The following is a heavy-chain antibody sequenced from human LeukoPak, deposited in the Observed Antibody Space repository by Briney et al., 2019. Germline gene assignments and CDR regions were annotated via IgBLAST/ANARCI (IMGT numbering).Heavy chain of an antibody. CDR3: ARGYTAMIY. J-gene: IGHJ4*02. CDR1: GFSFSSYW. CDR2: IKQDGSQR. V-gene: IGHV3-7*01. Sequence: GGSLRLSCAASGFSFSSYWMTWVRQAPGKGLEWVANIKQDGSQRYYVDSVKGRFTLSRDNAKNPLFLQMNSLRTEGTAVYYCARGYTAMIYWGQGTLVTVSS. D-gene: IGHD5-18*01.